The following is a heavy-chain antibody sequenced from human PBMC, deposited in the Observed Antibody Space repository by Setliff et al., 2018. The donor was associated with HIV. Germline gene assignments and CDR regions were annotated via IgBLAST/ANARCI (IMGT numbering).Heavy chain of an antibody. CDR2: INPSGGST. D-gene: IGHD3-10*01. CDR3: ARGSDSGSYSYYYGMDV. V-gene: IGHV1-46*01. Sequence: ASVKVSCKASGYTFSSYYMHWVRQAPGQGLEWMGIINPSGGSTAYPQKFQGRVTMTRDTSTSTAYMGLNSLRSEDTAVYYCARGSDSGSYSYYYGMDVWGQGTTVTVSS. J-gene: IGHJ6*02. CDR1: GYTFSSYY.